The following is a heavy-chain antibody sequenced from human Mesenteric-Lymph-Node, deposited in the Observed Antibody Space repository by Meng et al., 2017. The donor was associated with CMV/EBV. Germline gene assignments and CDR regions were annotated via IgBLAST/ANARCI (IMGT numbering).Heavy chain of an antibody. V-gene: IGHV5-51*01. D-gene: IGHD1-14*01. CDR3: ARRSVSLYYFDY. J-gene: IGHJ4*02. CDR2: IYPGDSDT. Sequence: GKGSGYSFTSYWIAWVRQMPGKGLEWMGIIYPGDSDTRYSPSFQGQVTISADKSISTAYLQWSSLKASDTAMYYCARRSVSLYYFDYWGQGTLVTVSS. CDR1: GYSFTSYW.